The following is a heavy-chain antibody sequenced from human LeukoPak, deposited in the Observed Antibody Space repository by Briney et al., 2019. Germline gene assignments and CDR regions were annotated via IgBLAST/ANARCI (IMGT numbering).Heavy chain of an antibody. V-gene: IGHV3-23*01. J-gene: IGHJ4*02. CDR2: ITSGFTP. CDR3: AKDYSDSRVADVFFEY. D-gene: IGHD2-15*01. Sequence: QPGGSLSLSCAASGLTFSDYAMSWFRQAPGKGLEWVSGITSGFTPHYADSAKGRLTISRDNSKNMFHLQLNSLRAEDTAVYYCAKDYSDSRVADVFFEYWGQGTLVTVSS. CDR1: GLTFSDYA.